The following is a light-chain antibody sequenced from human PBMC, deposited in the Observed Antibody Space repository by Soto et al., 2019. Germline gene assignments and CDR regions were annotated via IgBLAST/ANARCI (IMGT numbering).Light chain of an antibody. CDR2: GAS. J-gene: IGKJ1*01. CDR1: QRVSSN. CDR3: QHYNNWLPWT. Sequence: EIVMTQSPATLSVSPGERATLSCRASQRVSSNLAWYQQKPGQAPRLLIYGASTRATGVPARFSGSGSGTEFTLTISSLQSEDFAVYYCQHYNNWLPWTFGQGTKVEVK. V-gene: IGKV3-15*01.